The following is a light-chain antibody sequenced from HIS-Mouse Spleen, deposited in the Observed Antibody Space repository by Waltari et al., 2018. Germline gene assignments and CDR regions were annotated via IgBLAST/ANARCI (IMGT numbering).Light chain of an antibody. CDR1: RSDVSGYNF. V-gene: IGLV2-14*03. CDR2: DVS. J-gene: IGLJ2*01. CDR3: SSYTSSSTEV. Sequence: QSALTHPASVSGSPGQSIPISCTGTRSDVSGYNFVSWYQQHPGKAPKLMIYDVSNRPSGVSNRFSGSKSGNTASLTISGLQAEDEADYYCSSYTSSSTEVFGGGTKLTVL.